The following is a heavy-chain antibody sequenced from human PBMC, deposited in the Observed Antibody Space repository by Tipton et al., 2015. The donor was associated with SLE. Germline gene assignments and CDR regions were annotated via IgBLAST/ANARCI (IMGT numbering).Heavy chain of an antibody. CDR1: GFTFSSHA. CDR2: TYRGGTT. Sequence: SLRLSCAASGFTFSSHAMSWVRQAPGKGLEWVSVTYRGGTTYYVDSVRGRFTVSRDDSKNTPSLQMDSLTAEDTAVYYCARDRVVGAEGGGYYLDYWGQGTLVTVSS. CDR3: ARDRVVGAEGGGYYLDY. D-gene: IGHD1-26*01. J-gene: IGHJ4*02. V-gene: IGHV3-23*03.